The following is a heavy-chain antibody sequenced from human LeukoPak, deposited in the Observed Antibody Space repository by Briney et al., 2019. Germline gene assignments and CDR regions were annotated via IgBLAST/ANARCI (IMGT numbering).Heavy chain of an antibody. J-gene: IGHJ4*02. D-gene: IGHD6-19*01. V-gene: IGHV3-23*01. CDR3: AKAFPIAVAGPGYYFDY. Sequence: GGSLRLSCAASGFTFSSYAMSWVRQAPGKGLEWVSAISGSGGSTYYADSVKGRFTISRDNSKDTLYLQMNSLRAEDTAVYYCAKAFPIAVAGPGYYFDYWGQGTLVTVSS. CDR1: GFTFSSYA. CDR2: ISGSGGST.